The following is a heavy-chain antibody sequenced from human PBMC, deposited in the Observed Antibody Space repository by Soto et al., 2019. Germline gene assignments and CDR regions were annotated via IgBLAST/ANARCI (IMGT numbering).Heavy chain of an antibody. Sequence: SGPTLVNPTETLTLTCTVSGFSLSNARMGVSWIRQPPGEALEWLAHIFSNDEKSYSTSLKSRLTISKDTSKSQVVLTMTNMDPVDTATYYCARMNYYYYGMDVWGQGTTVTVSS. V-gene: IGHV2-26*01. CDR2: IFSNDEK. J-gene: IGHJ6*02. CDR3: ARMNYYYYGMDV. CDR1: GFSLSNARMG.